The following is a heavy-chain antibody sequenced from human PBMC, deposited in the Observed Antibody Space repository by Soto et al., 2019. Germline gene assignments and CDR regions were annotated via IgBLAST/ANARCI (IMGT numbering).Heavy chain of an antibody. CDR2: MNPNSGKG. Sequence: VASVKVSCKASGYTFGNNDISWVRQGTGQGLEWMGWMNPNSGKGGYAQKFQGRVTMTRDTSTSTAYMELSSLTSDDTAIYYCARMATSGTLNWFDPWGQGTLVTVSS. V-gene: IGHV1-8*01. CDR3: ARMATSGTLNWFDP. J-gene: IGHJ5*02. CDR1: GYTFGNND.